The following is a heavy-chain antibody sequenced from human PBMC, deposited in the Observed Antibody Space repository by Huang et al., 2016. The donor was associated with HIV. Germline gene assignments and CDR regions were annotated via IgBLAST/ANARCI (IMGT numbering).Heavy chain of an antibody. V-gene: IGHV3-43*01. CDR2: IRGDGSTT. CDR3: TGIFYDSTGYYYHY. Sequence: EVQLVQSGGVAIKPGGSLRLSCAASGFPFRDYHMHWVRQGPGKGLEWVALIRGDGSTTKYGDSVKGRFNISRDNSKDSLYLQMNSLKTEDTAFYYCTGIFYDSTGYYYHYWGQGTLVTVSS. D-gene: IGHD3-22*01. CDR1: GFPFRDYH. J-gene: IGHJ4*02.